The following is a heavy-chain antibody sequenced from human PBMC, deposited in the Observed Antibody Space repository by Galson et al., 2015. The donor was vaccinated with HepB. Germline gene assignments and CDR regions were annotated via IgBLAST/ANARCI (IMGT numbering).Heavy chain of an antibody. CDR3: VRAYCSTSSCRYSWFDP. Sequence: SLRLSCAGSGFIFSSYWMHWVRQAPGKGLVWVSRINSDGSDTSYADSVKGRFTMSRDNARKTVYLQMNSLRAEETAVYYCVRAYCSTSSCRYSWFDPWGQGTLVTVSS. CDR1: GFIFSSYW. J-gene: IGHJ5*02. D-gene: IGHD2-2*01. V-gene: IGHV3-74*01. CDR2: INSDGSDT.